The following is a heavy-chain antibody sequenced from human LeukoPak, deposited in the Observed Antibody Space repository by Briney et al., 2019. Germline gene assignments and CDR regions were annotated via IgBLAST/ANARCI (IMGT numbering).Heavy chain of an antibody. V-gene: IGHV4-59*01. Sequence: SETLSLTCTVSGGSISSYYWSWIRQPPGKGLEWIGYIYYSGSTNYNPSLKSRVTISVDTSKNQFSLKLSSVTVADTAVYYCAREHYYGSGSHDAFDIWGQGTMVTVSS. D-gene: IGHD3-10*01. J-gene: IGHJ3*02. CDR3: AREHYYGSGSHDAFDI. CDR2: IYYSGST. CDR1: GGSISSYY.